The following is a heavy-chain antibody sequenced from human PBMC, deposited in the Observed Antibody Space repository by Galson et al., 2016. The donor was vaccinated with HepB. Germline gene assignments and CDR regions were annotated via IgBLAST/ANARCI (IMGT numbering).Heavy chain of an antibody. V-gene: IGHV3-21*01. Sequence: SLRLSCAASGFTLRSHSITWVRQAPGKGLEWVSSISSSGISTLYVDSVKGRFTISRHNAENSLYWQMNGLRAEDTAVYYCARFRGATHAAGFDYWGQGTLVTVSP. CDR3: ARFRGATHAAGFDY. D-gene: IGHD3-16*01. J-gene: IGHJ4*02. CDR1: GFTLRSHS. CDR2: ISSSGIST.